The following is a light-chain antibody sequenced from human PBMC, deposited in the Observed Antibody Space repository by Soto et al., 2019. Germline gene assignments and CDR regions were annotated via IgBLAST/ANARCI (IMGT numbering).Light chain of an antibody. CDR1: SSDIGGYSY. CDR3: SSYTSSSFVI. CDR2: EVS. V-gene: IGLV2-14*01. Sequence: QSALTQPASVSGSPGQSITISCTGTSSDIGGYSYVSWYQHHPGKAPKLIIYEVSNRPSGASDRFSVSKSGNTASLSISGLQAVDEADYYCSSYTSSSFVIFGGGTQLTVL. J-gene: IGLJ2*01.